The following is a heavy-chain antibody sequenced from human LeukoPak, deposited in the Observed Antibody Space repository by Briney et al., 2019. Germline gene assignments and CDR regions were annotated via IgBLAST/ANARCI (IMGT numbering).Heavy chain of an antibody. CDR3: ARVSLGNEPGSPQNYYYYGMDV. CDR1: GGTFISYA. J-gene: IGHJ6*02. Sequence: SVKVSCKASGGTFISYAISWVRQAPGQGLEWMGGIIPIFGTANYAQKFQGRVTITADESTSTAYMELSSLRSEDTAVYYCARVSLGNEPGSPQNYYYYGMDVWGQGTTVTVSS. CDR2: IIPIFGTA. V-gene: IGHV1-69*13.